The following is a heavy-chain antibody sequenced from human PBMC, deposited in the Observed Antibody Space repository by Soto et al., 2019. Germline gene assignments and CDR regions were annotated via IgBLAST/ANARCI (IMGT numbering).Heavy chain of an antibody. D-gene: IGHD5-18*01. CDR3: ARVGGYSYGGVDY. CDR2: INTFNGNT. V-gene: IGHV1-18*01. Sequence: ASVKVSCKASGYSFTSYGVTWVRQAPGQGLEWMGWINTFNGNTNYAQKFQGRVTMTRDTSTSTVYMELSSLRSEDTAVYYCARVGGYSYGGVDYWGQGTLVTVSS. J-gene: IGHJ4*02. CDR1: GYSFTSYG.